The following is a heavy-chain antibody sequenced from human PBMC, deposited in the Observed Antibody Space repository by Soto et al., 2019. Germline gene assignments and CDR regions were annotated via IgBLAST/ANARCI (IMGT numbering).Heavy chain of an antibody. J-gene: IGHJ6*02. CDR1: GGTFSSYA. CDR2: IIPVFGTA. V-gene: IGHV1-69*13. Sequence: ASVKVSCKASGGTFSSYAISWVRQAPGQGLEWMGGIIPVFGTANYAQKFQGRVAVTADESTSTAYMELSSLRSEDTAVYFCASSRITVFGVNQMETYNYYAVDVWGQGTTVTVSS. CDR3: ASSRITVFGVNQMETYNYYAVDV. D-gene: IGHD3-3*01.